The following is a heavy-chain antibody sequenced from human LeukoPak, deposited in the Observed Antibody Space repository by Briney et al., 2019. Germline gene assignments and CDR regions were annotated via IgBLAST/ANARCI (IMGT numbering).Heavy chain of an antibody. CDR3: ARADIVVVPAAMREYYYYYGMDV. CDR1: GGTFSSYA. CDR2: IIPIFGTA. J-gene: IGHJ6*02. Sequence: GASVKLSCKASGGTFSSYAISWVRQAPGQGLEWMGGIIPIFGTANYAQKFQGRVTITADESTSTAYMELRSLRSEDTAVYYCARADIVVVPAAMREYYYYYGMDVWGQGTTVTVSS. V-gene: IGHV1-69*13. D-gene: IGHD2-2*01.